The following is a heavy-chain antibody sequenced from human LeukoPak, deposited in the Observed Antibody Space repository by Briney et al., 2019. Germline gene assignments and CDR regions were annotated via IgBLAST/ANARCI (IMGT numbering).Heavy chain of an antibody. CDR3: ARDNGGNSPDY. CDR1: GFTFNDFA. V-gene: IGHV3-30-3*01. J-gene: IGHJ4*02. Sequence: GGSLRLSCAASGFTFNDFAMSWVRQAPGKGLEWVAVISYDGSNKYYADSVKGRFTISRDNSKNTLYLPMNSLRAEDTAVYYCARDNGGNSPDYWGQGTLVTVSS. CDR2: ISYDGSNK. D-gene: IGHD4-23*01.